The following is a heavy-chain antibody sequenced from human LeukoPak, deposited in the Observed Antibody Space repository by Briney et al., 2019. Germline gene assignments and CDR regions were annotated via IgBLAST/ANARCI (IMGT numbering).Heavy chain of an antibody. V-gene: IGHV4-59*01. D-gene: IGHD3-16*02. J-gene: IGHJ6*03. CDR1: GGSISTYY. CDR2: IYYTGST. Sequence: SETLSLTCTVSGGSISTYYWSWIRQPPGKGLEWIGYIYYTGSTSYNPSLKSRVTMSLDASKNQFSLELNSVTPADTAVYYCARVIERYYYYYMDVWGKGTTVTISS. CDR3: ARVIERYYYYYMDV.